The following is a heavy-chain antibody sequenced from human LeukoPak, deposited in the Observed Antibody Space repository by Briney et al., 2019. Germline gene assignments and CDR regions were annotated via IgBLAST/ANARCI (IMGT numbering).Heavy chain of an antibody. J-gene: IGHJ1*01. CDR1: GYTFTDYY. D-gene: IGHD5/OR15-5a*01. Sequence: VASVKVSCKASGYTFTDYYIHWVRQAPGEGLEWVGWVFPNRGDTYYAQRFHGRVAMTTDTSINTAYMELSRLKSDDTGVYFCARHPRDLVSAAPFPFWGQGTLVTVSS. CDR3: ARHPRDLVSAAPFPF. V-gene: IGHV1-2*02. CDR2: VFPNRGDT.